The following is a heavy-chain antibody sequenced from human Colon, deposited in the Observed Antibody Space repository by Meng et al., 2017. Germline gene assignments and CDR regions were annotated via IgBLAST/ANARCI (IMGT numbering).Heavy chain of an antibody. CDR2: INWNGTSI. V-gene: IGHV3-20*04. CDR1: GFTFDDYG. D-gene: IGHD3-10*01. CDR3: TRCRYFGSASYCPGNGFDP. J-gene: IGHJ5*02. Sequence: EVGLGGAGGGLGQAGGSLRRSCVAAGFTFDDYGMSWVRQAPGKGLEWVSGINWNGTSIGLADSVKGRFTISRDNAKNSLYLQMNSLRADDTALYYCTRCRYFGSASYCPGNGFDPWGQGTLVTVSS.